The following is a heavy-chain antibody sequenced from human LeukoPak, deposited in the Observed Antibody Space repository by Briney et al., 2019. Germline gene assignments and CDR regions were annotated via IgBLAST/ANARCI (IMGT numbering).Heavy chain of an antibody. Sequence: PGGSLRLSCAASGFTFDDYAMHWVRQAPGKGLEWVSGISWNSGSIAYADSVKGRFIISRDNAKNSLYLQMNSLRAEDTAVYYCAREALWLNTRQYYFDYWGQGTLVTVSS. CDR2: ISWNSGSI. D-gene: IGHD6-19*01. V-gene: IGHV3-9*01. CDR1: GFTFDDYA. J-gene: IGHJ4*02. CDR3: AREALWLNTRQYYFDY.